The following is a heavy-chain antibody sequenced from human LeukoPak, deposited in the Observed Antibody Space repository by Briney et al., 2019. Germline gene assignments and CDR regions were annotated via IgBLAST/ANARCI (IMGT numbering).Heavy chain of an antibody. V-gene: IGHV1-2*02. CDR2: INPNSGGT. CDR3: ARHPYSGSYHFDY. J-gene: IGHJ4*02. CDR1: GHIFTGYY. D-gene: IGHD1-26*01. Sequence: GASVKVSCKASGHIFTGYYMHRVRQAPGRGLEWMGWINPNSGGTNSAQKFQGRVTMTRDTSISTAYMELSRLTSDDTAVYYCARHPYSGSYHFDYWGQGTLVTVSS.